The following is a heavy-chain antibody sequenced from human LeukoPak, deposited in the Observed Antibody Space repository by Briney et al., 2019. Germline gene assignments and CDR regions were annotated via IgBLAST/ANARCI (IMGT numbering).Heavy chain of an antibody. CDR3: AKGYCGGDCYSPYNWFDP. V-gene: IGHV3-9*01. J-gene: IGHJ5*02. CDR2: IRWNSGSI. CDR1: GFTFDGYP. D-gene: IGHD2-21*02. Sequence: GGSLRLYCAASGFTFDGYPMHWGRQGQGKGLHLVSRIRWNSGSIGYADSVKGRFTISRDNAKNSLYLQMNSLRAEDTALYYCAKGYCGGDCYSPYNWFDPWGQGTLVTVSS.